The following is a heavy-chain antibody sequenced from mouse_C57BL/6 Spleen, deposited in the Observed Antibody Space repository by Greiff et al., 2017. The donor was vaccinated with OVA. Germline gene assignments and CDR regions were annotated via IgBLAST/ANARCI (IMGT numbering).Heavy chain of an antibody. V-gene: IGHV1-78*01. Sequence: VQLQQSDAELVKPGASVKISCKVSGYTFTDHTIHWMKQRPEQGLEWIGYIYPRDGSTKYNEKFKGKATLTADKSSSTAYMQLNSLTSEDSAVYFCAMIYYGNDWYFDVWGTGTTVTVSS. CDR1: GYTFTDHT. CDR2: IYPRDGST. J-gene: IGHJ1*03. CDR3: AMIYYGNDWYFDV. D-gene: IGHD2-1*01.